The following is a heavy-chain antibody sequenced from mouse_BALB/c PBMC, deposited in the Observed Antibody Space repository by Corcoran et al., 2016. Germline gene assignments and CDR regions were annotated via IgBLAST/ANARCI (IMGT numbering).Heavy chain of an antibody. CDR3: ARSWLRRNYYAMDY. CDR2: ISYDGSN. CDR1: GYSITSGYY. D-gene: IGHD2-2*01. Sequence: DVQLQESGPGLVKPSQSLSLTCSFTGYSITSGYYWNWIRQFPGNKLEWMGYISYDGSNNYNPSLKNRISITRDTSKNQFFLKLNSVTTEDTATYYCARSWLRRNYYAMDYWGQGTSVTVSS. V-gene: IGHV3-6*02. J-gene: IGHJ4*01.